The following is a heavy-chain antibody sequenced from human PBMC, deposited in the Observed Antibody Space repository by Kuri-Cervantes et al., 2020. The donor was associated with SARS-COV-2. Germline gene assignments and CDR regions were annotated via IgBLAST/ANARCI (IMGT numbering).Heavy chain of an antibody. J-gene: IGHJ6*02. V-gene: IGHV3-30*03. CDR2: ISYDGSNI. D-gene: IGHD1-14*01. CDR1: GFTFSSYG. Sequence: GESLKISCAASGFTFSSYGMHWVRQAPGKGPEWVAVISYDGSNIYYADSVKGRFTISRDNSKNTLYLQMSSLRAEDTAVYYCARGYGVWGQGTTVTVSS. CDR3: ARGYGV.